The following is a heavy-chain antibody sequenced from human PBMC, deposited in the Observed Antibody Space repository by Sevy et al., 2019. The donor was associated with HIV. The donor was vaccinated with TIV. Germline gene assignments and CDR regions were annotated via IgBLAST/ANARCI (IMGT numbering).Heavy chain of an antibody. V-gene: IGHV3-23*01. D-gene: IGHD5-12*01. CDR2: LSGSGGST. Sequence: GGSLRLSCAASGFTFSSYAMSWVRRAPGKGLEWVSALSGSGGSTYYADSVKGRFTISRDNSKNTLYLQMNSLRAEDTAVYYCAGNSGYNFDYWGQGTLVTVSS. CDR1: GFTFSSYA. CDR3: AGNSGYNFDY. J-gene: IGHJ4*02.